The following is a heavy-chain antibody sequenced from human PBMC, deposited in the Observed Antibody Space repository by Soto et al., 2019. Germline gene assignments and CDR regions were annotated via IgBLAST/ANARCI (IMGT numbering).Heavy chain of an antibody. J-gene: IGHJ6*03. CDR2: IIPILGIA. Sequence: ASVKVSCKASGGTFSSYTISWVRQAPGQGLEWKGRIIPILGIANYAQKIQGRVTITADKSTSTAYMELSSLRSEDTAVYYCARDRDVVVPAAIGGGYYYYYMDVWGKGTTVTVSS. CDR3: ARDRDVVVPAAIGGGYYYYYMDV. V-gene: IGHV1-69*04. CDR1: GGTFSSYT. D-gene: IGHD2-2*01.